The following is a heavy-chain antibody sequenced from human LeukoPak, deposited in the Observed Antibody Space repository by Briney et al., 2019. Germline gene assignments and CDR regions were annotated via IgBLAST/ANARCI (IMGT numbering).Heavy chain of an antibody. CDR3: ARDPRSYGPDY. CDR2: RYCRSKWYS. J-gene: IGHJ4*02. Sequence: TLSLTCAISGDSVSSNGAAWNWIRQSPSLGLEWMGRRYCRSKWYSDYALSVKSRITITPDTSKKQFSLHRNSVTPEDTAVYYCARDPRSYGPDYWGQGILVTVSS. D-gene: IGHD5-18*01. CDR1: GDSVSSNGAA. V-gene: IGHV6-1*01.